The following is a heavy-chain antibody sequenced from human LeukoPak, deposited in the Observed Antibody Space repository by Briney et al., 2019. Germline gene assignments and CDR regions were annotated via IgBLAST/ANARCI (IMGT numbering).Heavy chain of an antibody. V-gene: IGHV3-23*01. CDR2: ISASGAST. Sequence: PGGSLRLSCAASGFTFTSYAMGWVRQAPGKGLEWVSTISASGASTYYADSVKGRFTISRDESKNTLYLQMNSLRVEDTAVYYCARDIWRSFDFRGQGSLVTVSS. CDR3: ARDIWRSFDF. CDR1: GFTFTSYA. J-gene: IGHJ5*01. D-gene: IGHD2-15*01.